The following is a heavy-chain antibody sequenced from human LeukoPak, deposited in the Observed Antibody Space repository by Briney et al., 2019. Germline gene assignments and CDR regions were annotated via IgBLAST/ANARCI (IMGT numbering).Heavy chain of an antibody. CDR1: GGSISSYY. J-gene: IGHJ4*02. D-gene: IGHD6-13*01. CDR3: ARGFSAADFDY. Sequence: SETLSLTCTVSGGSISSYYWSWIRQPPGKGLEWIGYIYYSGSTNYNPSLKSRVTISVDTSKNQFSLKLSSVTAADTAVYYCARGFSAADFDYWGQGTLVTVSA. V-gene: IGHV4-59*01. CDR2: IYYSGST.